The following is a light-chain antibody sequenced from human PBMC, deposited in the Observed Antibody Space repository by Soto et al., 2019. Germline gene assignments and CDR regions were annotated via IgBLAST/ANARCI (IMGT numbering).Light chain of an antibody. CDR1: SSDVGGYNY. V-gene: IGLV2-14*01. CDR2: DVT. Sequence: QAVVTQPASVSGSPGQSITISCTGTSSDVGGYNYVSWYQQHPGKAPKLMIYDVTKRPSGVSNRFSGSKSGNTASLTISGLQAEDEADYYCSSYTSSSTPYVFGTGTKLTVL. J-gene: IGLJ1*01. CDR3: SSYTSSSTPYV.